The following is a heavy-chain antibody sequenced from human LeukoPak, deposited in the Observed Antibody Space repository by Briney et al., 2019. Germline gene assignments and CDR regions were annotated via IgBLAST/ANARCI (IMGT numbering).Heavy chain of an antibody. J-gene: IGHJ4*02. CDR3: ATALPPHYYDSSGYYPFDY. D-gene: IGHD3-22*01. CDR1: GYTLTELS. CDR2: FDPEDGET. V-gene: IGHV1-24*01. Sequence: ASVKVSCKVSGYTLTELSMHWVRQAPGKGLEWMGGFDPEDGETIYAQKFQGRVTMTGDTSTDTAYMELSSLRSEDTAVYYCATALPPHYYDSSGYYPFDYWGQGTLVTVSS.